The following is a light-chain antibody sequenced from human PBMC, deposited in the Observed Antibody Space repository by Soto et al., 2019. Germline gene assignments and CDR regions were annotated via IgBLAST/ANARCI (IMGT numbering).Light chain of an antibody. CDR1: QGISNW. V-gene: IGKV1-12*01. CDR2: ATS. J-gene: IGKJ3*01. CDR3: QQSSSFPLT. Sequence: DIQMPQSPSFVSASVGDRVTITCRASQGISNWLAWYQQKPGKDPKLLIYATSNLEGGVPSRFSGSGSGTDFTLTSGSLQPEDAANYYCQQSSSFPLTFGHGTKVDIK.